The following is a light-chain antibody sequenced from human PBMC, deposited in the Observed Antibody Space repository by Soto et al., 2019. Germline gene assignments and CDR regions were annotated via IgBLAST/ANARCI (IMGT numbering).Light chain of an antibody. J-gene: IGKJ2*01. CDR1: QSINKW. V-gene: IGKV1-5*03. CDR2: EVS. CDR3: QQYNSF. Sequence: DIQMTQSPSTLFVCVGDTVTITCRASQSINKWLAWYQQKPEKAPKLLIYEVSTLESGVPSRFSGSGSGTEFTLTISSLQPVDIATYYCQQYNSFFGQGTKLEIK.